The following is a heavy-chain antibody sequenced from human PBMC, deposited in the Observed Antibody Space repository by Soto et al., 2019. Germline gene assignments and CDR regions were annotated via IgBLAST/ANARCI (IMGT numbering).Heavy chain of an antibody. V-gene: IGHV4-39*01. Sequence: QLQLQESGPGLVKPSETLSLTCTVSGGSISSSSYYWGWIRQPPGKGLEWIGSIYYSGSTYYNPSLKSRVTISVDTSKNQFSLKLSSVTAADTAVYYCARQINTPDYYYGMDVWGQGTTVTVSS. CDR3: ARQINTPDYYYGMDV. CDR2: IYYSGST. CDR1: GGSISSSSYY. J-gene: IGHJ6*02.